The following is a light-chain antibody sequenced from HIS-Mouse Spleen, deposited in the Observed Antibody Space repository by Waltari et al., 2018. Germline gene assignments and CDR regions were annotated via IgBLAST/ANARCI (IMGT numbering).Light chain of an antibody. J-gene: IGLJ2*01. CDR2: EGS. CDR3: CSYAGSSTFEV. V-gene: IGLV2-23*03. CDR1: SSDVGSYNL. Sequence: QSALPQPASVSGSTGQSITLSCTGTSSDVGSYNLVSWYQQHPGKAPKLMIYEGSKRPSGVSNRFSGSKSGNTASLTISGLQAEDEADYYCCSYAGSSTFEVFGGGTKLTVL.